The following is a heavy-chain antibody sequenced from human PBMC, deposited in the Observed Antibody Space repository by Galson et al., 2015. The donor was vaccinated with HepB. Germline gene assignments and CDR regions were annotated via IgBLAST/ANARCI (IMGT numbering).Heavy chain of an antibody. CDR3: AKDIVVVVAATTGDY. CDR1: GFTFSSYA. J-gene: IGHJ4*02. CDR2: ISGSGGST. V-gene: IGHV3-23*01. D-gene: IGHD2-15*01. Sequence: SLRLSCAASGFTFSSYAMSWVRQAPGKGLEWVSAISGSGGSTYYADSVKGRFTISRDNSKNTLYLQMNSLRAEDTAVYYCAKDIVVVVAATTGDYWGQGTLVTVSS.